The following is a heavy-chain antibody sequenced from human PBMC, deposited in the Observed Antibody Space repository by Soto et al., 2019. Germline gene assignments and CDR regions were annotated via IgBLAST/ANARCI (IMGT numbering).Heavy chain of an antibody. V-gene: IGHV4-31*03. D-gene: IGHD3-3*01. Sequence: QVQLQESGPGLVKPSQTLSLTCTVSGGSISSGGYYWSWIRQHPGKGLEWIGYMDYSGSTYYNPSLIRRVIISVDTSKNLFSLKMSSVTAADTAVYYCARDFMEGGYSYFQHWGQGTLVIVSS. CDR3: ARDFMEGGYSYFQH. J-gene: IGHJ1*01. CDR1: GGSISSGGYY. CDR2: MDYSGST.